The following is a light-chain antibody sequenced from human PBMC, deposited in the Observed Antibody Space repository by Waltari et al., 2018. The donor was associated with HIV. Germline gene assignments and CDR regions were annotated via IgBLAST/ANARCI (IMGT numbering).Light chain of an antibody. CDR3: QVWDGSSDHWV. V-gene: IGLV3-21*02. Sequence: SYVLTQPPSVSVAPGQTARITCGGDNIGTKSVHWYQQNPGQAPVLVVYDDRDRPSGIPERFSGSNSGNTATLTVSRVEVGDEADYYCQVWDGSSDHWVFGGETKLTVL. CDR2: DDR. J-gene: IGLJ3*02. CDR1: NIGTKS.